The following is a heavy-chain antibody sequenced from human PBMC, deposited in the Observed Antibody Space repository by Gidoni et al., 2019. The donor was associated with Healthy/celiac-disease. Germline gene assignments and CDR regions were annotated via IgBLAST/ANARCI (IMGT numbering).Heavy chain of an antibody. Sequence: EVQLLESGGGLVQPGGSLRLSCAAPGFTFSSYAMSWVRQAPGKGLEWVSASSGSGGSTYYADSVKGRFTISRDNSKNTLYLQMNSLRAEDTAVYYCAKAHNLVVVPRAPFEDYWGQGTLVTVSS. CDR3: AKAHNLVVVPRAPFEDY. D-gene: IGHD2-15*01. J-gene: IGHJ4*02. V-gene: IGHV3-23*01. CDR1: GFTFSSYA. CDR2: SSGSGGST.